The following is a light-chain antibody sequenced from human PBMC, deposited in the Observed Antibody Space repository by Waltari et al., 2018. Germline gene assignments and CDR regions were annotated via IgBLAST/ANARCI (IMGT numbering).Light chain of an antibody. CDR3: QAWDPTSHVT. J-gene: IGLJ2*01. Sequence: QQRPGQSPVLFIDEDAKRPSGVPARISGSNSENMATLTISGTQATDEADYYCQAWDPTSHVTFGGGTKLTVL. V-gene: IGLV3-1*01. CDR2: EDA.